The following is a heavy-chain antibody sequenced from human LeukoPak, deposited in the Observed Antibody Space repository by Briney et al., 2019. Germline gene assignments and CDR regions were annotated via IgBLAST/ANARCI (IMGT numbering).Heavy chain of an antibody. V-gene: IGHV4-61*02. J-gene: IGHJ6*03. CDR3: ARWVGSTSYYYMDV. CDR2: IYRSGST. Sequence: PSETLSLTCTVSGGSISSGSYYWSWIRQPAGKGLEWIGRIYRSGSTNYNPALKSRVTISIDTSKNQLSLKLSSVTAADTAVYYCARWVGSTSYYYMDVWGKGTTVTVSS. CDR1: GGSISSGSYY. D-gene: IGHD1-26*01.